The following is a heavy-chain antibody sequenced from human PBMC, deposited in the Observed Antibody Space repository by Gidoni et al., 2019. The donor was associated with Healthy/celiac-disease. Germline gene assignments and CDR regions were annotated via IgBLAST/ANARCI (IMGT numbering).Heavy chain of an antibody. J-gene: IGHJ4*02. V-gene: IGHV3-23*01. D-gene: IGHD6-13*01. Sequence: EVQLLESGGGLVQPGGSLRLSFAASGFTFSIYPMSWVRQAPGKGLEWVPAISCSGSSTYYADSVKGRFTISRDNSKNTLYLQMNSLRAEDTAVYYCSMYSSSYFDYWGQGTLVTVS. CDR3: SMYSSSYFDY. CDR2: ISCSGSST. CDR1: GFTFSIYP.